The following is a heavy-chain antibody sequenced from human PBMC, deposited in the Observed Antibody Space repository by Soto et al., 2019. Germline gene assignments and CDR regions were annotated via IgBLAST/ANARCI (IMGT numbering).Heavy chain of an antibody. Sequence: QLQLQESGPGLVKPSETLSLTCTVSGDSISSGTYFWGWVRQPPGKGLEWIGRIYHSGSTYYNPSLKSRVTISVDTSKNHFSLKLRSVTAADTAVYYCARHLGEGYFDYWGQGTLVTVSS. CDR1: GDSISSGTYF. CDR3: ARHLGEGYFDY. CDR2: IYHSGST. J-gene: IGHJ4*02. V-gene: IGHV4-39*01.